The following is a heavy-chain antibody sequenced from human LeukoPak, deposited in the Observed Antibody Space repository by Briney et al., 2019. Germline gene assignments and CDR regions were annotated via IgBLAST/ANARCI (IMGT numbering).Heavy chain of an antibody. Sequence: GGSLRLSCAASGFTFSSYSMNWVRQAPGKGLEWVANIKQDGSEKYYVDSVKGRFTISRDNAKNSLYLQMNSLRAEDTAVYYCARGIWFGYNWFDPWGQGTLVTVSS. J-gene: IGHJ5*02. V-gene: IGHV3-7*03. D-gene: IGHD3-10*01. CDR1: GFTFSSYS. CDR3: ARGIWFGYNWFDP. CDR2: IKQDGSEK.